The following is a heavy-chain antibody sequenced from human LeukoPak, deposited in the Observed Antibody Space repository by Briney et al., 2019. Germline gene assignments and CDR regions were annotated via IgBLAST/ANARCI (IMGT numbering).Heavy chain of an antibody. CDR1: GFTFSNYW. V-gene: IGHV3-7*01. D-gene: IGHD3-10*01. J-gene: IGHJ4*02. CDR2: INRDGDGK. Sequence: PGGSLRLSCAASGFTFSNYWMTWVRQAPGKGLEWVANINRDGDGKEYVDSVKGRFTISRDNAKNSLYLQMNSLRAEDTAVYYCASVPPDWGSGSYYYWGQGTLVTVSS. CDR3: ASVPPDWGSGSYYY.